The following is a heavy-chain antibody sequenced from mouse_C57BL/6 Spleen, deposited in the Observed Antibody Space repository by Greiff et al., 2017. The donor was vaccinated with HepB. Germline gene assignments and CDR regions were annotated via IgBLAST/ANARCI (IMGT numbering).Heavy chain of an antibody. CDR3: ARCVYYGNYRDY. V-gene: IGHV1-26*01. J-gene: IGHJ2*01. Sequence: EVQLQQSGPELVKPGASVKISCKASGYTFTDYYMNWVKQSHGKSLEWIGDINPNNGGTSYNQKFKGKATLTVDKSSSTAYMELRSLTSEDSAVYYCARCVYYGNYRDYWGQGTTLTVSS. CDR2: INPNNGGT. D-gene: IGHD2-1*01. CDR1: GYTFTDYY.